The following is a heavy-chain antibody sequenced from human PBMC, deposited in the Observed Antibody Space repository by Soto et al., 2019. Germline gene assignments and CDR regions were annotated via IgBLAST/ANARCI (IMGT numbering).Heavy chain of an antibody. CDR1: DASFSGYY. J-gene: IGHJ4*02. Sequence: QVQLQEWGAGLLKPSETLSLTCDIYDASFSGYYWSWIRQPPGKGLEWIGEINHSGGTNSNASLKLRVTLSLGTSKNQSSLKLSYVTAADTAVYFCARGSFETSPSDYWDQGTLVTVSS. CDR3: ARGSFETSPSDY. V-gene: IGHV4-34*01. CDR2: INHSGGT.